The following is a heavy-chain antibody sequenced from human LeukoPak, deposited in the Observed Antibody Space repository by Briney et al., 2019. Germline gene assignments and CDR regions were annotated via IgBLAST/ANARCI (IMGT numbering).Heavy chain of an antibody. J-gene: IGHJ4*02. V-gene: IGHV3-23*01. D-gene: IGHD4-11*01. CDR2: ISDIGRT. CDR1: GFTFSSYA. CDR3: AKERDSAFGS. Sequence: GGSLRLSCAASGFTFSSYAISWVRQAPGKGLEWVSGISDIGRTYYPDSVKGRFIISRDNSKNMLYIQLNSLRVDDTAIYFCAKERDSAFGSWGQGTLVTVSS.